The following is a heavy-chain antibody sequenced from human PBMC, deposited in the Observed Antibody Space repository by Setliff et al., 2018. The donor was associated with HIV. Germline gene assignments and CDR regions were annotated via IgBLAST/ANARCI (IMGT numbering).Heavy chain of an antibody. V-gene: IGHV1-69*05. Sequence: SVKVSCKASGGTFSSYAISWVRQAPGQGLEWMGGIIPIFGTANYAQKFQGRVTITTDESTSTAYMELSSLRPEDTAVYDCARYGDYYFDYWGQGTLVTVSS. CDR3: ARYGDYYFDY. D-gene: IGHD3-10*01. CDR2: IIPIFGTA. J-gene: IGHJ4*02. CDR1: GGTFSSYA.